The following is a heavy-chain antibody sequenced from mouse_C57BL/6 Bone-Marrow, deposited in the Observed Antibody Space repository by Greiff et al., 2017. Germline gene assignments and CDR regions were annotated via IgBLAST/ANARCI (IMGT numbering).Heavy chain of an antibody. Sequence: EVQGVESGGDLVKPGGSLKLSCAASGFTFSSYGMSWVRQTPDKRLEWVATISSGGSYTYYPDSVKGRFTISRDNAKNTLYRQMSSLKSEDTAMYYCARLDYDPAWFAYWGQGTLVTVSA. V-gene: IGHV5-6*01. D-gene: IGHD2-4*01. CDR3: ARLDYDPAWFAY. J-gene: IGHJ3*01. CDR1: GFTFSSYG. CDR2: ISSGGSYT.